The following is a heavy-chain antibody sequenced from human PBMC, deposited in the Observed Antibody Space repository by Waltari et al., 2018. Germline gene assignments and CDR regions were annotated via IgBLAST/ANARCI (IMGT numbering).Heavy chain of an antibody. CDR1: GGSISSGSYY. CDR3: ARWSTYRFDS. V-gene: IGHV4-61*02. Sequence: QVQLQESGPGLVKPSQTLSLTCSVSGGSISSGSYYWTWMRQPAGKGLEWIGRIYIRGSTNYNPALKSRVTISVDTSKNQFSLKLSSVTAADTAVYYCARWSTYRFDSWGQGTLVTVSS. CDR2: IYIRGST. J-gene: IGHJ4*02.